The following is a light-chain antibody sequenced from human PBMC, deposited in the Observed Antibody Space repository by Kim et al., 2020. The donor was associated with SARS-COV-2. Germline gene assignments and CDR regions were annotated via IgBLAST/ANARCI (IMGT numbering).Light chain of an antibody. CDR1: QSIDTN. CDR2: GAS. CDR3: QQYSHWPPYT. V-gene: IGKV3-15*01. J-gene: IGKJ2*01. Sequence: SPEERVTLSCRASQSIDTNLAWYQQKPGQAPRLLIYGASTRATDIPARFSGSGSGTEFTLIISSLQSEDFAVYYCQQYSHWPPYTFGQGTKVDIK.